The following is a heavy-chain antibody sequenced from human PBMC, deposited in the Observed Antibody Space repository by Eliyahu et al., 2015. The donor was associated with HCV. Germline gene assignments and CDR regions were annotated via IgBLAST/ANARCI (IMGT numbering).Heavy chain of an antibody. Sequence: EVQLVESGGALVQPGMSLRLSCAASGFTFGDYAMHWVRQAPGXGVEWVSGINWNSDSKGYADSVKGRFTISRDNAKNSLYLQMIRHSDNAKNFLFLQMNNLRPEDTALYYCVKDMTANYDVLTGRHGMDVWGQGTTVTVFS. CDR2: INWNSDSK. V-gene: IGHV3-9*01. CDR3: QMNNLRPEDTALYYCVKDMTANYDVLTGRHGMDV. D-gene: IGHD3-9*01. J-gene: IGHJ6*02. CDR1: GFTFGDYA.